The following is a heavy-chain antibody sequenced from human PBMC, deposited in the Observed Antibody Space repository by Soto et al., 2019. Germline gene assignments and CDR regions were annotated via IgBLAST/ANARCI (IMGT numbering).Heavy chain of an antibody. V-gene: IGHV2-5*02. CDR3: AHGSCSRADCYPNLYLDD. CDR1: GFSRSTTAEG. Sequence: QITLKESGPTLVKPTQALTLTCTFSGFSRSTTAEGVGCTRQPPGKALEWLALIYWDDDERYSPSLKSRLTIAKDTSNNPVDLTMTNVDPVDTATYYCAHGSCSRADCYPNLYLDDWGQGILVTVSS. D-gene: IGHD2-2*01. J-gene: IGHJ4*02. CDR2: IYWDDDE.